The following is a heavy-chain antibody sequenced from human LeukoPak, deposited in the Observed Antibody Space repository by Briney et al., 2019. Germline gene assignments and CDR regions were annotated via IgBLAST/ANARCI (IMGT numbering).Heavy chain of an antibody. CDR1: GFTFSSYW. CDR2: IYSDGIST. D-gene: IGHD5-18*01. Sequence: GGSLRLSCAASGFTFSSYWMHWVRQAPGKGLVWASRIYSDGISTTYADSVKGRFTISRDNAKNTLYLQMNSLRVEDTAVYYCARDSDTAILLDYWGQGTLVTVSS. J-gene: IGHJ4*02. CDR3: ARDSDTAILLDY. V-gene: IGHV3-74*01.